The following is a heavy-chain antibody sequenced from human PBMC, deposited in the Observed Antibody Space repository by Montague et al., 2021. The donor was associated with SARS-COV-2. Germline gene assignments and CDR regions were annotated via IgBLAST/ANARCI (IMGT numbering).Heavy chain of an antibody. J-gene: IGHJ4*02. D-gene: IGHD2/OR15-2a*01. CDR2: ISYEGSKQ. V-gene: IGHV3-30*14. CDR3: ARGGILFIASIRRGFDH. Sequence: SLRLSCATSGFNFNDYTMHWVRQAPGKGLEWVGVISYEGSKQFYADSVQGRFIISRDSSSSTLFLQMNSLRPEDTATYYCARGGILFIASIRRGFDHWGQGTLVTVSS. CDR1: GFNFNDYT.